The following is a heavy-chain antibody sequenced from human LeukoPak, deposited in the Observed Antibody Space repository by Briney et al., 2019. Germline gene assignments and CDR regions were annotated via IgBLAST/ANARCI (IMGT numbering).Heavy chain of an antibody. D-gene: IGHD2-15*01. Sequence: GGSLRLSCAASGFTFSTCSMNWVRQAPGKGLEWVSDISSSSSTMYYADSVKGRFTISRDNAKNSLYLQMNSLRAEDTAVYYCATDRGGYFDLWGQGTLVTVFS. V-gene: IGHV3-48*01. CDR2: ISSSSSTM. J-gene: IGHJ4*02. CDR1: GFTFSTCS. CDR3: ATDRGGYFDL.